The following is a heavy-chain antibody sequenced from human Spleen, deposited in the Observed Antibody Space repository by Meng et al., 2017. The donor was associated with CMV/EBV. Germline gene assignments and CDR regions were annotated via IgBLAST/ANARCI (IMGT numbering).Heavy chain of an antibody. CDR3: ARYRVVVVPAVILRAPRYYFDY. Sequence: GGSLRLSCTVSGGSTSSYYWSWIRQPPGKGLEWVSYISSSGRAVHYADSLRGRFTVSRDNAKNSLYLQMNSLRAEDTAVYYCARYRVVVVPAVILRAPRYYFDYWGQGTLVTVSS. V-gene: IGHV3-11*04. D-gene: IGHD2-2*02. J-gene: IGHJ4*02. CDR1: GGSTSSYY. CDR2: ISSSGRAV.